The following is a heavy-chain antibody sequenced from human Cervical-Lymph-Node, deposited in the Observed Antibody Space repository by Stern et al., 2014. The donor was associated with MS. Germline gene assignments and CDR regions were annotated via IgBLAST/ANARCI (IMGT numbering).Heavy chain of an antibody. CDR2: FNPSGGST. CDR1: GYTFITHY. D-gene: IGHD6-6*01. Sequence: VQLVESGAEVKKPGASLQVSCKASGYTFITHYMHWVRQAPGQGLEWMGLFNPSGGSTTYAQKFQGRVTMARDTSTSTVYMELSSLRSEDTAVYYCARTKDSSIGARPGEYHYVGMDVWGQGTTVSVPS. CDR3: ARTKDSSIGARPGEYHYVGMDV. J-gene: IGHJ6*02. V-gene: IGHV1-46*01.